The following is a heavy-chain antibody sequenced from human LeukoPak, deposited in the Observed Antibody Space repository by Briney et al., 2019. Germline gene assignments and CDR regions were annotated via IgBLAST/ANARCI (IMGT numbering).Heavy chain of an antibody. CDR2: ISAYNGNT. CDR3: ARVATVRLFPSGYFDY. D-gene: IGHD5-12*01. V-gene: IGHV1-18*01. CDR1: GYTFTSYG. Sequence: GASVKVSCKASGYTFTSYGISWVRQAPGQGLEWMGWISAYNGNTNYAQKLQGRVTMTTDTSTSTAYMELRSLRSDDTAVYYCARVATVRLFPSGYFDYWGQGTLVTVSS. J-gene: IGHJ4*02.